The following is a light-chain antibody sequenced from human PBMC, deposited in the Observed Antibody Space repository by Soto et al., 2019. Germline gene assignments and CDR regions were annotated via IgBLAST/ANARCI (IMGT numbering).Light chain of an antibody. CDR3: QQYGSSPQWT. CDR1: QSVSSSY. CDR2: GAS. V-gene: IGKV3-20*01. J-gene: IGKJ1*01. Sequence: EIVLTQSPGTLSLSPGERATLSCRASQSVSSSYLAWYQQKPGQAPRLLIYGASSRATAIPDRFSGSGSGTDLTLTISRLEPEDFVVHYCQQYGSSPQWTFGQGTKVEIK.